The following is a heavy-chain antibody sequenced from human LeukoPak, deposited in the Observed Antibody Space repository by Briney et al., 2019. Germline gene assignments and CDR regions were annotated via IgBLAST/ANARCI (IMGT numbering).Heavy chain of an antibody. V-gene: IGHV3-23*01. Sequence: PGGSLRLSCAASGFTFSSYAMSRVRQAPGKGLEWVSAISGSGGSTSSADSVKGRFTISKDNSKNTLYLQMNSLRAEDTAVYYCAKGYCSGGSCFYWGQGTLVTVSS. D-gene: IGHD2-15*01. CDR2: ISGSGGST. CDR1: GFTFSSYA. J-gene: IGHJ4*02. CDR3: AKGYCSGGSCFY.